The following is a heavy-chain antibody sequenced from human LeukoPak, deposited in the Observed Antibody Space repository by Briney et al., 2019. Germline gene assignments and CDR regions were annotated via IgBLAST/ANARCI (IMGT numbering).Heavy chain of an antibody. CDR1: GFTFSSYS. J-gene: IGHJ6*02. Sequence: GGSLRLSCAASGFTFSSYSMNWVRQAPGKGLEWVSYISSSSSTIYYADSVKGRFTISRDNAKNSLYLQMNSLRAEDTAVYYCARAGYSSSWYRGDYYYYGMDVWGQGTTVTVSS. D-gene: IGHD6-13*01. V-gene: IGHV3-48*01. CDR2: ISSSSSTI. CDR3: ARAGYSSSWYRGDYYYYGMDV.